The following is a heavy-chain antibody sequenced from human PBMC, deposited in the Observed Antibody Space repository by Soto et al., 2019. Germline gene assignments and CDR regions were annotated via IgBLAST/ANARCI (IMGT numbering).Heavy chain of an antibody. CDR3: AREIYYGTTGTTDDFDI. V-gene: IGHV3-74*01. D-gene: IGHD1-1*01. CDR1: GFTFSSYW. Sequence: EGSLRLSCAASGFTFSSYWMHWVRQAPGKGLVWVSRINSDGSSTSYADSVKGRFTISRDNAKNTLYLQMNSLRAEDTAVYYCAREIYYGTTGTTDDFDIWGQGTMVTVSS. CDR2: INSDGSST. J-gene: IGHJ3*02.